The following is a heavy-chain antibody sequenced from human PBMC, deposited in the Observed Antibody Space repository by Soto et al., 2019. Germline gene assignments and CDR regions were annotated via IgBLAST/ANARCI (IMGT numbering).Heavy chain of an antibody. Sequence: QVQLQESGPGLVKPSGTLSLTCAVSGGSINSPNWWNWVRQPPGKGLEWIGEIHHSGSSNYNPSLKSRLILPVAKSKNELSLKLNPVTAADTAVYYCGRAYSSGSPIDSWGKGTLVTVSS. CDR2: IHHSGSS. V-gene: IGHV4-4*02. CDR3: GRAYSSGSPIDS. J-gene: IGHJ4*02. CDR1: GGSINSPNW. D-gene: IGHD6-19*01.